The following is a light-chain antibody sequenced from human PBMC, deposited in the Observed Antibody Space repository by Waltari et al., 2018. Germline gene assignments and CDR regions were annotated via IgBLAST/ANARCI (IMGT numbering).Light chain of an antibody. CDR3: SSYSSVTNVV. J-gene: IGLJ2*01. V-gene: IGLV2-14*01. Sequence: QSALTQPASVSGSPGQSITISCTGTSRDVGGHPSVYWYQQHPGEAPKLIIYDVSSRPSGVSPRFSASRSGNTASLTISGLRTEDEADYYCSSYSSVTNVVFGGGTKLTVL. CDR1: SRDVGGHPS. CDR2: DVS.